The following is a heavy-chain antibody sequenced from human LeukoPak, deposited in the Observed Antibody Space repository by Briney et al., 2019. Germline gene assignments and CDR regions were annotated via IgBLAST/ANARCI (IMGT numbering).Heavy chain of an antibody. J-gene: IGHJ4*02. V-gene: IGHV4-4*09. CDR2: IYTSGST. CDR1: GGSISSYY. Sequence: SETLSLTCTVSGGSISSYYWSWIRQPPGKGLEWIGYIYTSGSTNYNPSLKSRVTISVDTSKNQFSLKLSSVTAADTAVYYCARLSFPRYSYGYFDYWGQGTLVTVSS. CDR3: ARLSFPRYSYGYFDY. D-gene: IGHD5-18*01.